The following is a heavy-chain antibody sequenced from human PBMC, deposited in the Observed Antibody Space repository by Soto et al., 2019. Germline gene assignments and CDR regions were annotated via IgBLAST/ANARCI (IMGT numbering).Heavy chain of an antibody. Sequence: SETLSLTCTVSGGSISSYYWSWIRQPPGKGLEWIGYIYYSGSTYYNPSLKSRVTISVDTSKNQFSLKLSSVTAADTAVYYCARAGYSYGTGYFFDYWGQGTLVTVSS. V-gene: IGHV4-59*01. J-gene: IGHJ4*02. D-gene: IGHD5-18*01. CDR2: IYYSGST. CDR3: ARAGYSYGTGYFFDY. CDR1: GGSISSYY.